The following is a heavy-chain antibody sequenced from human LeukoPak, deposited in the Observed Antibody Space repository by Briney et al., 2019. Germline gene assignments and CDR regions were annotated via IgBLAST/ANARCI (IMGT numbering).Heavy chain of an antibody. CDR2: IKQDGSEK. CDR3: ARDLDGFDP. J-gene: IGHJ5*02. CDR1: GFAFRDYY. V-gene: IGHV3-7*01. Sequence: GGSLRLSCAASGFAFRDYYMHWVRQAPGKGLEWVANIKQDGSEKYYVDSVKGRFTISRDNAKNSLYLQMNSLRAEDTAVYYCARDLDGFDPWGQGTLVTVSS.